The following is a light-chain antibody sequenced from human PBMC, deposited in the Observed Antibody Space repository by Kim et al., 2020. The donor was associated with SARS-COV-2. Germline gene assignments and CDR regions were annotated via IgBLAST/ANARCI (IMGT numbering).Light chain of an antibody. CDR2: AAS. Sequence: LSPGEIATLSCRARQTASSYLAWYHQKPGQAPRLLIYAASNRATGIPARFSGSSSVTDFTLTISSLEPEDFAVYYCQQRSNWPPTFGGGTKVDIK. V-gene: IGKV3-11*01. CDR1: QTASSY. CDR3: QQRSNWPPT. J-gene: IGKJ4*01.